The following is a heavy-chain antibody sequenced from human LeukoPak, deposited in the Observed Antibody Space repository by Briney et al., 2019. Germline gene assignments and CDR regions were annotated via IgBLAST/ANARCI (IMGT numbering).Heavy chain of an antibody. Sequence: KPGASVKVSCKASGFTFTRYGISWVRQAPGQGLEWMGWISAYNGDTNYAQKFQGRVTMTTDTSTSTAYMELRSLRSDDTAVYYCARDPSNTSGRYAYFDYWGQGTLVTVSS. J-gene: IGHJ4*02. CDR1: GFTFTRYG. V-gene: IGHV1-18*01. CDR2: ISAYNGDT. CDR3: ARDPSNTSGRYAYFDY. D-gene: IGHD6-19*01.